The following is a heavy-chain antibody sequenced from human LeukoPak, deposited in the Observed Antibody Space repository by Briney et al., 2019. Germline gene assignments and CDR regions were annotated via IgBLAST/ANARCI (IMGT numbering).Heavy chain of an antibody. Sequence: GGSLRLSCAASGFTFSSHAMSWVRQAPGKGLEWVSAIRGSGGSTYYADSVKGRFTTSRDNSKNTLYLQMNSLTAEDTAVYYCAKDPSITMVRTKFDTWGQGALVTVSS. D-gene: IGHD3-10*01. CDR1: GFTFSSHA. V-gene: IGHV3-23*01. CDR3: AKDPSITMVRTKFDT. J-gene: IGHJ4*02. CDR2: IRGSGGST.